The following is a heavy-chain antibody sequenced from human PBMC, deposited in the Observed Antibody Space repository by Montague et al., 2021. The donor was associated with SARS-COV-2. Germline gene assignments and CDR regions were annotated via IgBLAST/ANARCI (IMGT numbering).Heavy chain of an antibody. CDR1: GGSISSSNYY. J-gene: IGHJ3*02. CDR2: IYDSGST. Sequence: SETLSLTCTVSGGSISSSNYYWDWIRQPPGKGLEWIGSIYDSGSTYYNPSLKSRVTISVDTSKNHFSLKLSSVTAAGTAVYYCARRGRKLLPVATTIGGFDIWGQGTMVTVSS. D-gene: IGHD5-12*01. V-gene: IGHV4-39*02. CDR3: ARRGRKLLPVATTIGGFDI.